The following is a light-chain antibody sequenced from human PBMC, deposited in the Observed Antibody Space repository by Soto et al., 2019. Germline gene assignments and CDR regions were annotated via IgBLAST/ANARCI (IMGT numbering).Light chain of an antibody. CDR3: QQYNSYSPYT. Sequence: DIQMTQSPSTLSASLGDRVTITCRASQSISRWLAWYHQKPGKAPKLLIYKASSLESGVPSRFSGSGSGTEFTLTISSLQPDDFATYYCQQYNSYSPYTFGQGTKLEIK. J-gene: IGKJ2*01. CDR2: KAS. V-gene: IGKV1-5*03. CDR1: QSISRW.